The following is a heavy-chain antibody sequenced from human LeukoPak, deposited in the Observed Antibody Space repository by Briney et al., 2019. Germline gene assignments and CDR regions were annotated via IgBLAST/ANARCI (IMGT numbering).Heavy chain of an antibody. CDR3: AKNGDRGAYCSGGSCYPYYYYNMDV. CDR1: GFTFSSYS. D-gene: IGHD2-15*01. V-gene: IGHV3-21*04. Sequence: PGGSLRLSCAASGFTFSSYSMNWVRQAPGKGLEWVSFISTSSSYIYYADSVKGRFTISRDNSKNTLYLQMNSLRAEDTAIYYCAKNGDRGAYCSGGSCYPYYYYNMDVWGKGTTVTISS. CDR2: ISTSSSYI. J-gene: IGHJ6*03.